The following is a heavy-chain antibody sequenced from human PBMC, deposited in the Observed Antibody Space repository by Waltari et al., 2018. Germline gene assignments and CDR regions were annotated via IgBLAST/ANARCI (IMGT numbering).Heavy chain of an antibody. J-gene: IGHJ5*02. CDR1: GDVMGSSYW. D-gene: IGHD2-15*01. Sequence: QLPLQQSGPGLVQPSESLSLTCAVSGDVMGSSYWGSWVRQTPVRGLEWIGQVRTTGKTNYNPSRDSRVTISIDTSARLFSLTLASVSAADTAIYFCARDRGRGLYLDTWGQGTLVTVSP. V-gene: IGHV4-4*02. CDR2: VRTTGKT. CDR3: ARDRGRGLYLDT.